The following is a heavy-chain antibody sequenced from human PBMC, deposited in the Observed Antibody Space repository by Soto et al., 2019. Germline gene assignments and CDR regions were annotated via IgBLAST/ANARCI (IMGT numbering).Heavy chain of an antibody. CDR3: ARDPTYNPRPSYCMAV. CDR2: INPSSGST. V-gene: IGHV1-46*03. J-gene: IGHJ6*03. CDR1: GYTFTSYY. Sequence: ASVKVSCKASGYTFTSYYIHLVRQAPGQGLEWMGIINPSSGSTSYAQKFQGRVTMTREASTSTVYMELSSLESEDTAVYYCARDPTYNPRPSYCMAVWXEGTTVTVSS. D-gene: IGHD1-20*01.